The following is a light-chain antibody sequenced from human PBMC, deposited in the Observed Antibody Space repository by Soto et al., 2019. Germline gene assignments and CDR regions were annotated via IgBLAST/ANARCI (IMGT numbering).Light chain of an antibody. J-gene: IGKJ1*01. CDR1: QSLLHSDGNTY. V-gene: IGKV2-24*01. CDR2: KVS. Sequence: DIVMTQTPLSSPVTLGQAASISCRSSQSLLHSDGNTYLSWFHQRPGQPPRLLIYKVSDRFSEVPDRFSGSGAGTDFTLTISRVEAEDVGVYYCMQATQSTWTFGQGTKVDIK. CDR3: MQATQSTWT.